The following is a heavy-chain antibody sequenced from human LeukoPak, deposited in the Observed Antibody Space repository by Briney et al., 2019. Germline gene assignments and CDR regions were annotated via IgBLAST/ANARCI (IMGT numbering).Heavy chain of an antibody. CDR1: GGTFSSYT. Sequence: GSSVKVSCKASGGTFSSYTISWLRQAPGQGLEWMGRIIPILGIANYAQKFQGRVTITADKSTSTAYMELSSLRSEDTAVYYCARALRSAAIDYWGQGTLVTVSS. V-gene: IGHV1-69*02. CDR3: ARALRSAAIDY. J-gene: IGHJ4*02. D-gene: IGHD2-15*01. CDR2: IIPILGIA.